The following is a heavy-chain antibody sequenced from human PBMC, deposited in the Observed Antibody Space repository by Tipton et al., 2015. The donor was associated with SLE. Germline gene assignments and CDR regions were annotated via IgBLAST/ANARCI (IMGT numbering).Heavy chain of an antibody. D-gene: IGHD2-15*01. Sequence: QSGAEVKKPGSSVKVSCKASGGTFSSYAISWVRQAPGQGLEWMGGIIPIFGTANYAQKFQGRVTITADEYTSTAYMELSSLRSEDATVYYCASDRQVSGARGYFYGMDVWGLGTPVTFSS. CDR2: IIPIFGTA. V-gene: IGHV1-69*01. CDR3: ASDRQVSGARGYFYGMDV. J-gene: IGHJ6*02. CDR1: GGTFSSYA.